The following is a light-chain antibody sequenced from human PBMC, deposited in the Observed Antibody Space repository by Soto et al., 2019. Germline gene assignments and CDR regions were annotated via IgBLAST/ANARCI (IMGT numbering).Light chain of an antibody. CDR1: QSVTSTY. V-gene: IGKV3D-15*01. Sequence: EIVLTQSPGTLSFSPGERATLSCRASQSVTSTYLAWYQQRPGQAPRLLIFATYSRATGIPDRFSGSGSGTEFTLTISSLQSEDFAVYYCQQYNNWPVTFGQGTKVDIK. J-gene: IGKJ1*01. CDR2: ATY. CDR3: QQYNNWPVT.